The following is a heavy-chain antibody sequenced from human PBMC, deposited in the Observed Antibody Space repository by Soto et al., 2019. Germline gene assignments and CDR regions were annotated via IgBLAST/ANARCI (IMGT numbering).Heavy chain of an antibody. J-gene: IGHJ4*02. V-gene: IGHV3-66*02. D-gene: IGHD6-13*01. CDR2: IYSGGST. CDR1: GFTVSSNY. Sequence: GESLKISCAASGFTVSSNYMSWVRQAPGKGLEWVSVIYSGGSTYYADSVKGRFTISRDNSKNTLYLQMNSLRAEDTAVYYCARGWYSSSWYSFDYWGQGTLVTVSS. CDR3: ARGWYSSSWYSFDY.